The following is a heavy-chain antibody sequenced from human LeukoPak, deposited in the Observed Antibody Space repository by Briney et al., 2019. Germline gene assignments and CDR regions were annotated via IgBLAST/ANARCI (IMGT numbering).Heavy chain of an antibody. CDR1: GFTFSSYS. D-gene: IGHD2-2*01. CDR3: ARKYCSTTSCLFDN. V-gene: IGHV3-21*01. CDR2: ISSSSSSYI. J-gene: IGHJ4*02. Sequence: PGGSLRLSCAASGFTFSSYSMNWVRQAPGKGLEWVSSISSSSSSYIYYADSVKGRFTISRDNAKNSLYLQMNSLRAEDTAVYYCARKYCSTTSCLFDNWGQGTLVTVSS.